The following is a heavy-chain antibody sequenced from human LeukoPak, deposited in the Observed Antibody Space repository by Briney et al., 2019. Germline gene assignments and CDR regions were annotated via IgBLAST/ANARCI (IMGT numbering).Heavy chain of an antibody. CDR3: ARDLYSIRRGFDP. V-gene: IGHV1-2*02. J-gene: IGHJ5*02. CDR1: GYTFSAFY. CDR2: LRPDTGAT. Sequence: ASVKVSCKTSGYTFSAFYIHWVRQVPGQGLEWMGWLRPDTGATNFAQNFLGRVTMTGDTSISTAYMELSRLRSDDTAVYYCARDLYSIRRGFDPWGQGTLVTVSS. D-gene: IGHD6-13*01.